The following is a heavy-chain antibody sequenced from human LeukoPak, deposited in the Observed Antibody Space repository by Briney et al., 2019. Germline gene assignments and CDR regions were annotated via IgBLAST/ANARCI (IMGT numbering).Heavy chain of an antibody. D-gene: IGHD3-10*01. Sequence: GGSLRLSCAASGFTFRNSFMHWVRRAPGKGLEWVAIISYDGGNKYYTDPVKGRFTISSDNSKNTLFLQMNSLRAEDTAVYYCAKPNDGSGSYYSRPLDYWGQGTLVTVSS. J-gene: IGHJ4*02. CDR2: ISYDGGNK. CDR1: GFTFRNSF. V-gene: IGHV3-30*18. CDR3: AKPNDGSGSYYSRPLDY.